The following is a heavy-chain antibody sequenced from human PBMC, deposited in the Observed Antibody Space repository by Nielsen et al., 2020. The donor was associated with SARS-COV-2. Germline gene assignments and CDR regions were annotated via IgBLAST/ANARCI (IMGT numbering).Heavy chain of an antibody. D-gene: IGHD3-10*01. Sequence: GESLKISCAASGFMVSDSYMSWVRQAPGKGLEWVSVFYTGGGTKYADSVRGRFTLSRDNSENTFYLQMNSLRPDDTAVYYCARASYYGSGIGTAWGQGTTVTVSS. CDR2: FYTGGGT. CDR3: ARASYYGSGIGTA. V-gene: IGHV3-53*05. J-gene: IGHJ6*02. CDR1: GFMVSDSY.